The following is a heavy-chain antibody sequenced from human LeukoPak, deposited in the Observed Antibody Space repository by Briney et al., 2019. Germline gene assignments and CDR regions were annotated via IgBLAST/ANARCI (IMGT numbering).Heavy chain of an antibody. D-gene: IGHD2-15*01. CDR1: GESFSAYF. CDR2: INHRGSY. CDR3: ARGSSFDGYCSAGACDAGYYDA. J-gene: IGHJ5*02. V-gene: IGHV4-34*01. Sequence: SETLSLTCAVYGESFSAYFWNWIPQAPGKPLEYIVEINHRGSYHYNPSLKTRVTLSVDTSKNQFSLRLTSVTAADTAVYFCARGSSFDGYCSAGACDAGYYDAWGQGTPVTVSS.